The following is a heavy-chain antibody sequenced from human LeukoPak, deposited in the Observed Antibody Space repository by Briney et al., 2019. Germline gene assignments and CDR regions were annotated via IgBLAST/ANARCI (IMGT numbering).Heavy chain of an antibody. D-gene: IGHD3-22*01. CDR1: GFTFSSYA. J-gene: IGHJ4*02. Sequence: GGSLRLSCAASGFTFSSYAMSWVRQAPGKGLEWVSAISGSGGSTYYADSVKGRFTISRDNSKNTLYLQMSSLRAEDTAVYYCAKQEGTYYDSSGYYPHWGQGTLVTVSS. CDR2: ISGSGGST. V-gene: IGHV3-23*01. CDR3: AKQEGTYYDSSGYYPH.